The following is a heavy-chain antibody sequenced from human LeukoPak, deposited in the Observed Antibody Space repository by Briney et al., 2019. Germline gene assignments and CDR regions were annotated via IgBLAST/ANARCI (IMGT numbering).Heavy chain of an antibody. CDR2: IIPIFGTA. D-gene: IGHD3-10*01. J-gene: IGHJ6*02. Sequence: ASVKVSCKASGGTFSSYAISWVRQAPGQGLEWMGGIIPIFGTANYAQKFQGRVTITADESTSTAYMELSSLRSEDTAVYHCARDRGGWIYGMDVWGQGTTVTVSS. CDR1: GGTFSSYA. CDR3: ARDRGGWIYGMDV. V-gene: IGHV1-69*13.